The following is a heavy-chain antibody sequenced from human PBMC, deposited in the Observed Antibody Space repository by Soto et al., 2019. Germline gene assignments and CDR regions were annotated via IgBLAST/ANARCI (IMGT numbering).Heavy chain of an antibody. D-gene: IGHD3-3*01. V-gene: IGHV4-4*07. CDR2: IYRSGST. CDR1: GGAISTYY. CDR3: ARGQRFSDWFDP. Sequence: SETLSLTCTVSGGAISTYYWTLIRQPAGKGLEWIGRIYRSGSTKYNPSLQSRVTMSLDTSNNQFSLRLTSVTAADTAVYYCARGQRFSDWFDPWGQGTLVTVSS. J-gene: IGHJ5*02.